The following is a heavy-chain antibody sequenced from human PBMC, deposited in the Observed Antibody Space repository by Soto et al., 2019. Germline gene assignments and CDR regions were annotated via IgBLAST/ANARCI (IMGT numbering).Heavy chain of an antibody. Sequence: GGSLRLSCAASGFTFSSYWMSWVRQAPGKGLEWVANIKQDGSEKNYVDFLKGRFTISRDNAKNSLYLQMNSLRAEDTAVYYCARDGAIVVVPAIASDYYYMDVWGKGTTVTVSS. J-gene: IGHJ6*03. CDR1: GFTFSSYW. D-gene: IGHD2-2*01. CDR2: IKQDGSEK. CDR3: ARDGAIVVVPAIASDYYYMDV. V-gene: IGHV3-7*01.